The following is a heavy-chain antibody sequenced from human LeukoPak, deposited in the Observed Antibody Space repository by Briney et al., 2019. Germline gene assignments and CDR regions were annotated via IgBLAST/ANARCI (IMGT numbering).Heavy chain of an antibody. Sequence: GGSLRLSCAASGFTFSSYAMSWVRQAPGKGLEWVSAISGSGGSTYYADSVKGRFTISRDNSKNTLYLQMNNLRAEDTAVYYCAKGGCRATCDPLAYWGQGALVTVSP. CDR3: AKGGCRATCDPLAY. CDR1: GFTFSSYA. J-gene: IGHJ4*02. CDR2: ISGSGGST. D-gene: IGHD2-15*01. V-gene: IGHV3-23*01.